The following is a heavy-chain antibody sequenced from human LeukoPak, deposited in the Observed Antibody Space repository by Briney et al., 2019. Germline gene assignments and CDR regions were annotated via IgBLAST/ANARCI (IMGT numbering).Heavy chain of an antibody. J-gene: IGHJ4*02. CDR1: GFTFSTYN. CDR3: ARDLLGWELHYFDY. Sequence: TGGSLRLSCAASGFTFSTYNMNWVRQAPGKGLEWVSSTSGSSSYIYYADSVKGRFSISRDNAKNSLYLQMNSLRAEDTAVYYCARDLLGWELHYFDYWGQGTLVTVSS. V-gene: IGHV3-21*01. D-gene: IGHD1-26*01. CDR2: TSGSSSYI.